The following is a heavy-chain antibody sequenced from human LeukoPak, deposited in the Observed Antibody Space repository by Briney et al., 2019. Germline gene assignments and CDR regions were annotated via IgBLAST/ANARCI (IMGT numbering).Heavy chain of an antibody. J-gene: IGHJ4*02. Sequence: PGGSLRLSCAASGFTFSTYATHWVRQAPGKGLEWVAVISNDATKKYYADSVKGRSTISRDNSERTLYLQMNSLRAEDTAVYYCAREAYSSSWYFSYWGQGTLVTVSS. CDR1: GFTFSTYA. D-gene: IGHD6-13*01. CDR3: AREAYSSSWYFSY. CDR2: ISNDATKK. V-gene: IGHV3-30*03.